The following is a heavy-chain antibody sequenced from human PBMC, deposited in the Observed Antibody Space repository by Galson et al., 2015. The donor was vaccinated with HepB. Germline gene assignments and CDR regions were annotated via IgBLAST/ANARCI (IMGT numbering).Heavy chain of an antibody. V-gene: IGHV1-18*01. CDR2: ISTKRGNT. CDR1: GYTFNKYG. CDR3: ARDVYWALDY. Sequence: SVKVSCKASGYTFNKYGISWVRQAPGQGLEWMGWISTKRGNTKHAQNFQGRVTMTTETSTNTAYMELRSLRSADTAVYYCARDVYWALDYWGQGTLVTVSS. D-gene: IGHD5/OR15-5a*01. J-gene: IGHJ4*02.